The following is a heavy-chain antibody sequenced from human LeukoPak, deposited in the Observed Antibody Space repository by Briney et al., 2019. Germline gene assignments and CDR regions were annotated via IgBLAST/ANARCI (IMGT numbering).Heavy chain of an antibody. CDR3: ARVTGRVDTAMVKSDY. Sequence: GGSLRLSCAASGFTFSRYSMNCVRQAPGKGLEWVLSISSSSSYIYYADSVKGRFTISRDNAKNSLYLQMNSLRAEDTAVYYCARVTGRVDTAMVKSDYWGQGTLVTVSS. V-gene: IGHV3-21*01. J-gene: IGHJ4*02. CDR2: ISSSSSYI. CDR1: GFTFSRYS. D-gene: IGHD5-18*01.